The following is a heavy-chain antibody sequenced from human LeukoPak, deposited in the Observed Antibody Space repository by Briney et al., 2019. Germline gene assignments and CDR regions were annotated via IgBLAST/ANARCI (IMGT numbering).Heavy chain of an antibody. CDR2: ISGSGGST. D-gene: IGHD3-3*01. V-gene: IGHV3-23*01. CDR3: AKDGVADWSGHYSSYYYYGMDV. CDR1: GFTFSSYA. Sequence: PGGSLRLSCAASGFTFSSYAMSWVRQAPGKGLEWVSAISGSGGSTYYADSVKGRFTISRDNSKNTLYLQMNSLRAEDTAVYYCAKDGVADWSGHYSSYYYYGMDVWGQGTTVTVSS. J-gene: IGHJ6*02.